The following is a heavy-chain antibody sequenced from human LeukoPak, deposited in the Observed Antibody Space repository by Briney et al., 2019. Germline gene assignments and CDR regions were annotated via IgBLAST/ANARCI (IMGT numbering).Heavy chain of an antibody. CDR2: ISSSGSTM. CDR1: GFPFSSYE. V-gene: IGHV3-48*03. J-gene: IGHJ4*02. D-gene: IGHD5-12*01. CDR3: AGDPSGYYYLDQ. Sequence: SGGSLRLSCAASGFPFSSYEMNWVRQAPGKGLEWVSYISSSGSTMYYADSVKGRFTISRDNAKNSVYLQMNSLGDEDTAVYYCAGDPSGYYYLDQWGQGTLVAVSS.